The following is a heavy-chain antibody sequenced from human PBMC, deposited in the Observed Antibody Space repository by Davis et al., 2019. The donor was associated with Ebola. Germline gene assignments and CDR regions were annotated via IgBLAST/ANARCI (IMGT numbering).Heavy chain of an antibody. D-gene: IGHD1-26*01. CDR1: GGSFSGYY. Sequence: GGSLRLSCAVYGGSFSGYYWSWIRQAPGKGLEWVAVISYDGSNKYYADSVKGRFTISRDNSKNTLYLQMNSLRAEDTAVYYCARLPSYMTLDYWGQGTLVTVSS. CDR2: ISYDGSNK. J-gene: IGHJ4*02. CDR3: ARLPSYMTLDY. V-gene: IGHV3-30*14.